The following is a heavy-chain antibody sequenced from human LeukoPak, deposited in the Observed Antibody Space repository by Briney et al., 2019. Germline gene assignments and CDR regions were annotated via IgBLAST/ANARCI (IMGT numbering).Heavy chain of an antibody. Sequence: GGSLRLSWAAAGFTFNTHGMHWVRQAPGKGLEWLAAIWFDGSVKHYSDAVKGRFTISRDNSLNTLYLQMNSLRVEDTAIYYCAKDTAIQFLEPAFWGQGTLVTVSS. J-gene: IGHJ4*02. CDR1: GFTFNTHG. CDR2: IWFDGSVK. V-gene: IGHV3-33*06. CDR3: AKDTAIQFLEPAF. D-gene: IGHD3-3*01.